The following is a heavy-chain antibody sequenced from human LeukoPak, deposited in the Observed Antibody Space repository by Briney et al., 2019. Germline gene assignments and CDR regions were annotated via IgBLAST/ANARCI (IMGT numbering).Heavy chain of an antibody. Sequence: GGSLRLSCAASGFTFSSYWMSWVRQAPGKGLEWVANIKQDGSEKYYVDSVKGRFTISRDNAKNSLYLQMNSLRAEDTAVYYCARDNYYYDSSGYYYYYMDVWGKGTTVTVSS. V-gene: IGHV3-7*01. CDR1: GFTFSSYW. CDR2: IKQDGSEK. J-gene: IGHJ6*03. D-gene: IGHD3-22*01. CDR3: ARDNYYYDSSGYYYYYMDV.